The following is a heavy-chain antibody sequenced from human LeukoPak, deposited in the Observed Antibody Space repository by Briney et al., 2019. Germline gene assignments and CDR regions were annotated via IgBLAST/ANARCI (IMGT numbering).Heavy chain of an antibody. Sequence: SGGSLRLSCAASGFSFSSYAMSWVRQAPGKGLEWVSGISGSGGSTYYADSVKGRFTVSRDNSKNTVFLQMDSLRAEDTAVYYCAKGIVHSVAGTMDYWGQGILVTVSS. CDR3: AKGIVHSVAGTMDY. CDR1: GFSFSSYA. V-gene: IGHV3-23*01. D-gene: IGHD6-19*01. CDR2: ISGSGGST. J-gene: IGHJ4*02.